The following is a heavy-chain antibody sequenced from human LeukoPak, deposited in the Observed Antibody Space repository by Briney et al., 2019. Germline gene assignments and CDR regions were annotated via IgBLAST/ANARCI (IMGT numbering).Heavy chain of an antibody. CDR3: ARGSYGP. CDR1: GYTFTSYA. D-gene: IGHD3-10*01. CDR2: INAGNGNT. V-gene: IGHV1-3*01. J-gene: IGHJ4*02. Sequence: GASVKVSCKASGYTFTSYAMHWVRQAPGQRLEWMGWINAGNGNTEYSQKFQGRVTITRDTSASTAYMELSSLRSEDTAVYYCARGSYGPWGQGTLVTVSS.